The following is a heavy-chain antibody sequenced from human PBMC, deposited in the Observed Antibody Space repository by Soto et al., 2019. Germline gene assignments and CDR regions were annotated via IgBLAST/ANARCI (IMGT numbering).Heavy chain of an antibody. CDR3: ARDTLYYYDSSGYESSYYFDY. CDR2: IYTSGST. CDR1: GGSISSYY. Sequence: SETLSLTCAVSGGSISSYYWSWIRQPAGKGLEWIGRIYTSGSTNYNPSLKSRVTMSVDTSKNQFSLKLSSVTAADTAVYYCARDTLYYYDSSGYESSYYFDYWGQGTLVTVSS. V-gene: IGHV4-4*07. J-gene: IGHJ4*02. D-gene: IGHD3-22*01.